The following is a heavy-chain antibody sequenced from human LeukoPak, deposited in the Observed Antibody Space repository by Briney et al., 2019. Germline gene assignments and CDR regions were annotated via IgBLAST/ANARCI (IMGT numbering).Heavy chain of an antibody. CDR2: ISYDGSNK. CDR1: GFTFSSYA. V-gene: IGHV3-30*04. Sequence: GGSLRLSCAASGFTFSSYAMHWVRQAPGKGLEWVAVISYDGSNKYYADSVKGRFTISRDNSKNTLYLQMNSPRAEDTAVYYCARDSSGWDYYFDYWGQGTLVTVSS. J-gene: IGHJ4*02. D-gene: IGHD6-19*01. CDR3: ARDSSGWDYYFDY.